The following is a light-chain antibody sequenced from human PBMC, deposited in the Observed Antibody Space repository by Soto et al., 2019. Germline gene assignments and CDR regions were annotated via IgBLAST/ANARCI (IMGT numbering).Light chain of an antibody. Sequence: SYELTQPLSVSVALGQTARITCGGSNIGSKNVHWYQQKPGQAPVLLIYNDNSRPSGIPERVSGSNSGSTATLTISRAQAGDEADYYCQVWDTSTALIGGGTKLTVL. J-gene: IGLJ2*01. CDR3: QVWDTSTAL. CDR1: NIGSKN. V-gene: IGLV3-9*01. CDR2: NDN.